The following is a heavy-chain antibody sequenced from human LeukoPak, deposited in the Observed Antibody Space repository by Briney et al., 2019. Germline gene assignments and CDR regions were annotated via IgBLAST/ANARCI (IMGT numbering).Heavy chain of an antibody. CDR1: GFTFSSYN. V-gene: IGHV3-21*01. CDR3: ARDSGRRFDY. CDR2: ITSSSSYI. J-gene: IGHJ4*02. Sequence: GGSLRLSCAASGFTFSSYNMNWVRQAPGKGPEWVSSITSSSSYIYYADSVKGRFTISRDNAKNSLFLQLNSLRVEDTSVYYCARDSGRRFDYWGQGTLVTVSS. D-gene: IGHD3-10*01.